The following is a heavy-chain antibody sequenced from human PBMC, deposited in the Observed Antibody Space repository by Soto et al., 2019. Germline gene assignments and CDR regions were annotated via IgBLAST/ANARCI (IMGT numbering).Heavy chain of an antibody. D-gene: IGHD1-1*01. CDR3: ARGGASTRTFDY. V-gene: IGHV5-51*01. CDR1: GYNFAGYW. Sequence: GESLKISCKGSGYNFAGYWIAWVRQMPGKGLELMGIIYPSDSDTRYRPSFQGQVTISADKSISSAYLQWSSLRASDTAMYYCARGGASTRTFDYWRQGTPVTVSS. CDR2: IYPSDSDT. J-gene: IGHJ4*02.